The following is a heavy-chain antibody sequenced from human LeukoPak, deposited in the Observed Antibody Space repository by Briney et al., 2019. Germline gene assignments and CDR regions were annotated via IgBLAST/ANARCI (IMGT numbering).Heavy chain of an antibody. Sequence: SETLSLTCTVSGGSISSSSYYWGWIRQPPGKGLEWIGSIYYSGSTYYNPSLKSRVTISVDTSKNQFSLKLSSVTAADTAVYYCASPTGYSSGWYDYWGQGTLVTVSS. CDR1: GGSISSSSYY. CDR3: ASPTGYSSGWYDY. D-gene: IGHD6-19*01. V-gene: IGHV4-39*07. CDR2: IYYSGST. J-gene: IGHJ4*02.